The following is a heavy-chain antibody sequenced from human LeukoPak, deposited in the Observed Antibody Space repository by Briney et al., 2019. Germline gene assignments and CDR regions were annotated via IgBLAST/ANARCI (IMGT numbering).Heavy chain of an antibody. D-gene: IGHD2-15*01. CDR3: AKDQRYCSGGSCHGGGYYFDY. V-gene: IGHV3-23*01. Sequence: VGSLRLSCAASGFTFSSYAMSWVRQAPGKGLEWVSAISGSGGSTYYADSVKGRFTISRDNSKNTLYLQMNSLRAEDTAVYYCAKDQRYCSGGSCHGGGYYFDYWGQGTLVTVPS. J-gene: IGHJ4*02. CDR1: GFTFSSYA. CDR2: ISGSGGST.